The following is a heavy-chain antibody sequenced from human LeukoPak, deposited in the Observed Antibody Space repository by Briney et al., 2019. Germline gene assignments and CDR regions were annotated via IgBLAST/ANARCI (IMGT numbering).Heavy chain of an antibody. CDR2: IKQDGSEK. V-gene: IGHV3-7*03. CDR3: ANSNDAFDI. J-gene: IGHJ3*02. CDR1: GFTFSTYW. Sequence: GGSLRLSCAASGFTFSTYWMTWVRQAPGKGLEWVANIKQDGSEKYFVDSVKGRFTISRDNAKNSLYLQMNSLRAEDTALYYCANSNDAFDIWGQGTMVTVSS.